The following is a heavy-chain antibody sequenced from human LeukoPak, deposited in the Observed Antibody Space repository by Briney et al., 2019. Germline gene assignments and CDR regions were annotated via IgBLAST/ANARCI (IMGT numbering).Heavy chain of an antibody. D-gene: IGHD2-2*01. J-gene: IGHJ5*02. Sequence: PSETLSLTCTVSGGSISSSSYYWGWIRQPPGKGLEWIGSIYYSGSTYYNPSLKSRVTISVDRSKNQFSLKLSSVTAADTAVYYCARVGGVPAAMGFDPWGQGTLVTVSS. V-gene: IGHV4-39*07. CDR2: IYYSGST. CDR3: ARVGGVPAAMGFDP. CDR1: GGSISSSSYY.